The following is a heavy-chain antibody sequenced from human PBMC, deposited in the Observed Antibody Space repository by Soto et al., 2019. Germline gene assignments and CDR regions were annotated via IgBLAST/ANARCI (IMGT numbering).Heavy chain of an antibody. V-gene: IGHV3-21*01. J-gene: IGHJ4*02. CDR3: ARDLHIAAAPPYYFDY. CDR1: GFTFSSYS. CDR2: ISSSSSYI. D-gene: IGHD6-13*01. Sequence: GGSLRLSCAASGFTFSSYSMNWVRQAPGKGLEWVSSISSSSSYIYYADSVKGRFTISRDSAKNSLYLQMNSLRAEDTAVYYCARDLHIAAAPPYYFDYWGQGTLVTVSS.